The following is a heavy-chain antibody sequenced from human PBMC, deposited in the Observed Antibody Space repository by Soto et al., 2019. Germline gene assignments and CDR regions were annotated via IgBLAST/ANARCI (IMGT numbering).Heavy chain of an antibody. Sequence: SETLSLTCTVSGGSISSGDYYWSWIHQPPGKGLEWIGYIYYSGSTYYNPSLKSRVTISVDTSKNQFSLKLSSVTAADTAVYYSARVRVAYYDSSGYYLFDYWGQGTLVTVSS. D-gene: IGHD3-22*01. CDR2: IYYSGST. J-gene: IGHJ4*02. CDR3: ARVRVAYYDSSGYYLFDY. CDR1: GGSISSGDYY. V-gene: IGHV4-30-4*01.